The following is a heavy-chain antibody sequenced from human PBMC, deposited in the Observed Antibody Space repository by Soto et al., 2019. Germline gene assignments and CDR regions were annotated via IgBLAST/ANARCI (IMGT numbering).Heavy chain of an antibody. J-gene: IGHJ6*02. CDR3: ARYIVATSNYYYGMDV. CDR2: IIPILGIA. Sequence: QVQLVQSGAEVKKPGSSVKVSCKASGGTFSSYTISWVRQAPGQGLVWMGRIIPILGIANYAQKFQGRVTITADKSTSTAYMELSSLRSEDTAVYYCARYIVATSNYYYGMDVWGQGTTVTVSS. D-gene: IGHD5-12*01. CDR1: GGTFSSYT. V-gene: IGHV1-69*02.